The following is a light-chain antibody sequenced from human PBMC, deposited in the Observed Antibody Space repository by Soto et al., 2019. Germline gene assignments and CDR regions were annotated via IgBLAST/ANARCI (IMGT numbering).Light chain of an antibody. CDR1: SSDVGGFNS. J-gene: IGLJ1*01. CDR3: SSHTSTMTNV. CDR2: DVV. V-gene: IGLV2-14*03. Sequence: ALTQPASVSGSPGQSITISCTGTSSDVGGFNSVSWYQLRPGTAPKLILYDVVDRPSGVSYRFSGSKSGNTASLTISGLQAADEADYFCSSHTSTMTNVFGSGTKVTVL.